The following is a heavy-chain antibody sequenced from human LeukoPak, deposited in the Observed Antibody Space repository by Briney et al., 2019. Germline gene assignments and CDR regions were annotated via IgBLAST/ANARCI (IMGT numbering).Heavy chain of an antibody. D-gene: IGHD5-18*01. J-gene: IGHJ6*02. CDR2: ISGSSGYI. CDR3: ARVGHSYAPPDDYFSYYGLDV. Sequence: GGSLRLSCAASGFTFSGYSMNWVRQAPGMGLEWVSFISGSSGYIYYADSVKGRFTISRDNAKNSLYLQMNSLRAEDTTVYYCARVGHSYAPPDDYFSYYGLDVWGQGTTVTVSS. CDR1: GFTFSGYS. V-gene: IGHV3-21*01.